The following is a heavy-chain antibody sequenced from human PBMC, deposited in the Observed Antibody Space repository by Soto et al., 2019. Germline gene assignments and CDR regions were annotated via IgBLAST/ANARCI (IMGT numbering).Heavy chain of an antibody. V-gene: IGHV3-53*01. CDR1: GFTVNSNY. J-gene: IGHJ6*02. D-gene: IGHD2-21*02. Sequence: PGGSLRLSCATSGFTVNSNYMSWVRQAPGKGLEWVSVIYSDGSTYHADSVKGRFTISRDNSKNTLYLQMNSLRAEDTAVYYCARDGDGCGGDCYSNYYGMDVWGQGTTVTVSS. CDR3: ARDGDGCGGDCYSNYYGMDV. CDR2: IYSDGST.